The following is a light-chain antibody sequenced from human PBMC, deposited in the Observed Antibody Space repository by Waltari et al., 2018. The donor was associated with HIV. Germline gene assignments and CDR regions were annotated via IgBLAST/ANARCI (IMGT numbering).Light chain of an antibody. CDR1: SSDIGNYDL. J-gene: IGLJ3*02. CDR2: EVN. V-gene: IGLV2-23*02. CDR3: CSYVTTGTWV. Sequence: QSALTQPASVSASPGQSITISCTGTSSDIGNYDLVSWYQQRPGKAPKHMIYEVNKWPSGVSNRFSGSKSGITASLTISGLQAEDEADYYCCSYVTTGTWVFGGGTKLTVL.